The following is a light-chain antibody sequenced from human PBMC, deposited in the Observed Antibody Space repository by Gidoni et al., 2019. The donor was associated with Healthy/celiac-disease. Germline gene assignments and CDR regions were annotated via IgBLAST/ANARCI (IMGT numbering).Light chain of an antibody. CDR1: SSDVGGYNY. CDR2: EVS. J-gene: IGLJ2*01. CDR3: SSYAGSSVV. V-gene: IGLV2-8*01. Sequence: QSALTQPPSASGSPGKSVTISCTGTSSDVGGYNYVSWYQQHPGKAPTLMIYEVSKRPSGVPDRFSGSKSGNTASLTVSGLQAEDEADYYCSSYAGSSVVFGGGTKLTVL.